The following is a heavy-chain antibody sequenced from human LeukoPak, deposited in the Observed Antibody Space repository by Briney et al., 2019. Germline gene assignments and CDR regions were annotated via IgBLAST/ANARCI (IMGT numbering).Heavy chain of an antibody. CDR3: ARNSALDY. CDR2: MWSDGSNK. V-gene: IGHV3-33*01. D-gene: IGHD2/OR15-2a*01. Sequence: KPGGSLRFSGAASGFTFSSYDIHWVRQAPGKGLNGVAVMWSDGSNKYHADSVKGRFTISRDNSKNTLYLQMNSLRAEDTAVYYCARNSALDYWGQGTLVTVS. J-gene: IGHJ4*02. CDR1: GFTFSSYD.